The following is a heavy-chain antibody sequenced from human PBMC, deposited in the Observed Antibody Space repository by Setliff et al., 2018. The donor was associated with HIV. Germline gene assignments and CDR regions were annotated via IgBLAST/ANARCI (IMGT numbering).Heavy chain of an antibody. Sequence: SETLSLTCAVSGGSISSGGFSWSWIRQPPGKGLEWIGYIHQSGSTSHNPSLNSRVSLSLDRAKNQFSLRLTSVTAADTAVYYCAREGAPRYDSSSYYMDVWGKGTTVTVSS. CDR1: GGSISSGGFS. D-gene: IGHD3-22*01. J-gene: IGHJ6*03. CDR2: IHQSGST. V-gene: IGHV4-30-2*01. CDR3: AREGAPRYDSSSYYMDV.